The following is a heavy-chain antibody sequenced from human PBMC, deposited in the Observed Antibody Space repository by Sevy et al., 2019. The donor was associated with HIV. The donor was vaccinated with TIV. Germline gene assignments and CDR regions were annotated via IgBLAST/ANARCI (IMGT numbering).Heavy chain of an antibody. CDR3: ARVLSDYYDSSGYYYDFRYGALDI. V-gene: IGHV1-2*02. Sequence: ASVKVSCKASGYTFTGYYMHWVRQAPGQGLEWMGWINPNSGGTNYAQKFQGRVTMTRDTSISTAYMELSRLRSDDTAVYYCARVLSDYYDSSGYYYDFRYGALDIWGQGTMVTVSS. D-gene: IGHD3-22*01. CDR2: INPNSGGT. CDR1: GYTFTGYY. J-gene: IGHJ3*02.